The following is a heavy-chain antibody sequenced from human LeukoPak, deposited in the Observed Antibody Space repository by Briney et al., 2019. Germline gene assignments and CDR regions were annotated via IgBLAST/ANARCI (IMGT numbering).Heavy chain of an antibody. CDR3: AKDSVPGDPSGIDY. V-gene: IGHV3-23*01. D-gene: IGHD2-21*02. CDR2: ISGSGGST. CDR1: GFTFSYYG. Sequence: HPGGSLRLSCAASGFTFSYYGMHWVRQAPGKGLEWVSAISGSGGSTYYADSVKGRFTISRDNSKNTPYLQMNSLRAEDTAVYYCAKDSVPGDPSGIDYWGQGILVTVSS. J-gene: IGHJ4*02.